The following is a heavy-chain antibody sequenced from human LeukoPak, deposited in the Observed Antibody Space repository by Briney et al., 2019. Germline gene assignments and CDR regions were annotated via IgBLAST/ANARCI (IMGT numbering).Heavy chain of an antibody. CDR1: GFTFGDYA. CDR2: IRSKAYGGTT. Sequence: PGGSLRLSCTASGFTFGDYAMSWVRQAPGKGLEWVGFIRSKAYGGTTEYAASVKGRFTISRDDSKSIAYLQMNSLKTEDTAVYYCAKAVVVRGYFDYWGQGTLVTVSS. J-gene: IGHJ4*02. V-gene: IGHV3-49*04. D-gene: IGHD3-10*01. CDR3: AKAVVVRGYFDY.